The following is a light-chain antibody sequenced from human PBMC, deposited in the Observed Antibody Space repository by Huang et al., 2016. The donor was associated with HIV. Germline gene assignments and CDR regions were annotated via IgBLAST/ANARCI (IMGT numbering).Light chain of an antibody. J-gene: IGKJ3*01. V-gene: IGKV1-33*01. CDR1: EDINKY. Sequence: DIQMTQSPSSLSASVVDRVIITCQETEDINKYLNWYQQKPGKAPQLLIYDASNLGTGGPLRFSGSGSGTDFTFTISSLQPEDVATYYCQQYDNIPPSRFTFGPGTKVDIK. CDR3: QQYDNIPPSRFT. CDR2: DAS.